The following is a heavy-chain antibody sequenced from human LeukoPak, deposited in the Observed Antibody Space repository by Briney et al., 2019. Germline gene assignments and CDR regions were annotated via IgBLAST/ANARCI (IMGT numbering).Heavy chain of an antibody. V-gene: IGHV4-59*01. Sequence: PSETLSLTCSVSGDFITAYYWSWIRQPPGKGLEGIGYVYYSGSTEYNPSLRSRVTISLEMSKHQFSLNLTSVTAADTAVYYCASNTGTVFDYWGQGALVTVSS. D-gene: IGHD7-27*01. CDR1: GDFITAYY. J-gene: IGHJ4*02. CDR2: VYYSGST. CDR3: ASNTGTVFDY.